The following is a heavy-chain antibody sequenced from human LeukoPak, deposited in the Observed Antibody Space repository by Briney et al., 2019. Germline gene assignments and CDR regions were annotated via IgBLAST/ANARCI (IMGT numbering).Heavy chain of an antibody. Sequence: GGSLRLSCAASGFPVSNNYMSWVRQAPGKGLEWVSVIHTGGATYYADSVKGRFTISRDNSKNTLYLQMNTLRAEDTAVYYCARGHGYGAYDWNDYWGQGTLVTVSS. V-gene: IGHV3-53*01. CDR1: GFPVSNNY. D-gene: IGHD5-12*01. J-gene: IGHJ4*02. CDR2: IHTGGAT. CDR3: ARGHGYGAYDWNDY.